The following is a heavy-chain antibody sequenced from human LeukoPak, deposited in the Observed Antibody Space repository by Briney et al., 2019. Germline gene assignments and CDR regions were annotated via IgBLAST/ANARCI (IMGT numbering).Heavy chain of an antibody. CDR1: GFTFSSYG. V-gene: IGHV3-30*03. J-gene: IGHJ4*02. Sequence: PGRSLRLSCAASGFTFSSYGMHWVRQAPGKGLEWVAVISYDRSNKYYADSVKGRFTISRDNAKNSLYLQMNSLRAEDTAVYYCATAVAGTDFDYWGQGTLVTVSS. D-gene: IGHD6-19*01. CDR2: ISYDRSNK. CDR3: ATAVAGTDFDY.